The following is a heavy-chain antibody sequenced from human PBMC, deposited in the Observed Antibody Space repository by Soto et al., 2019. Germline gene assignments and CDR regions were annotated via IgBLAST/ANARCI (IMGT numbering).Heavy chain of an antibody. D-gene: IGHD3-10*02. CDR3: AIASCSGIEYIHPTPFGYDYYGMDV. CDR1: GYSFTIYW. J-gene: IGHJ6*02. V-gene: IGHV5-51*01. CDR2: IYPGDSDT. Sequence: PGESLKISCTGSGYSFTIYWIGWVRQMPGKGLDCIGIIYPGDSDTRYSPSFQGQVTISADKSISTAYMHSTSRKASDTAMSYCAIASCSGIEYIHPTPFGYDYYGMDVWGQGTRVTVSS.